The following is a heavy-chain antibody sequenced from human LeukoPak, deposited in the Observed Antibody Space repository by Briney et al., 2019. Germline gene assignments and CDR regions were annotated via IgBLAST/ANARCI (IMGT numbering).Heavy chain of an antibody. CDR2: ISAYNGNT. Sequence: ASVKVSCKASGYTFTSYGISWVRQAPGQGLEWMGWISAYNGNTNYAQKLQGRVTMTTDTSTSTAYMELRSLRSDDTAVYYCAREDESGWPYYYYYGMDVWGQGTTVTVS. J-gene: IGHJ6*02. D-gene: IGHD6-19*01. CDR1: GYTFTSYG. V-gene: IGHV1-18*01. CDR3: AREDESGWPYYYYYGMDV.